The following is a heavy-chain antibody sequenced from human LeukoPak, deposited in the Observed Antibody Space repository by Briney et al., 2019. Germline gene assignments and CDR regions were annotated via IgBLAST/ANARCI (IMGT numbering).Heavy chain of an antibody. Sequence: AASVKVSCKASGYTFTSYYMHWVRQAPGQGLEWMGIINPSGGSTSYAQKFQGRVTMTRDVSTSTVYMELSSLRSDDTAVYYCARGSTLPVTMIVIGYRAFDIWGQGTMVTVSS. CDR1: GYTFTSYY. CDR3: ARGSTLPVTMIVIGYRAFDI. D-gene: IGHD3-22*01. V-gene: IGHV1-46*01. CDR2: INPSGGST. J-gene: IGHJ3*02.